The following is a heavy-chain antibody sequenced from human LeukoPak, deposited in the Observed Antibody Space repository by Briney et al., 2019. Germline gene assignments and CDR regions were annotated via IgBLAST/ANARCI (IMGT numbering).Heavy chain of an antibody. J-gene: IGHJ4*02. Sequence: GESLKISCKGSGYSFTNYWIGWVRQMPGKGLEWMGIIYPGDSDTRYSPSFQGQVTISADKSISAAYLQWSSLKASDTAMYYCASASVDCSSTSCPVDYWGQGTLVTVSS. CDR3: ASASVDCSSTSCPVDY. D-gene: IGHD2-2*01. V-gene: IGHV5-51*01. CDR1: GYSFTNYW. CDR2: IYPGDSDT.